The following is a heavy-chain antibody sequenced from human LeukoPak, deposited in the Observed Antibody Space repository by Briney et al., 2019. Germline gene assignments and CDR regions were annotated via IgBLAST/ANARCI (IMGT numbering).Heavy chain of an antibody. CDR1: GFTFDDYA. J-gene: IGHJ4*02. CDR2: ISGDGGSA. CDR3: AKGIAAAGLTDY. V-gene: IGHV3-43*02. Sequence: GGSLRLSCAASGFTFDDYAMHWVRQAPGKGLEWVSLISGDGGSAYYADSVKGRFTISRDNSKNSLYLQMNSLRTEDTALYYCAKGIAAAGLTDYWGQGTLVTVSS. D-gene: IGHD6-13*01.